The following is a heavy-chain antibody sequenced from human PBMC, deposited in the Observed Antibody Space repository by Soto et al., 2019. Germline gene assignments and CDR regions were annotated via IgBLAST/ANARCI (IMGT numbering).Heavy chain of an antibody. D-gene: IGHD3-22*01. CDR2: ISGSGGST. V-gene: IGHV3-23*01. J-gene: IGHJ4*02. CDR1: GFTFSSYA. Sequence: GESLKISCAASGFTFSSYAMSWVRQAPGKGLEWVSAISGSGGSTYYADSVKGRFTISRDNSKNTLYLQMNSLRAEDTAVYYCAKVYYDSSGYYSNWGQGTLVTVSS. CDR3: AKVYYDSSGYYSN.